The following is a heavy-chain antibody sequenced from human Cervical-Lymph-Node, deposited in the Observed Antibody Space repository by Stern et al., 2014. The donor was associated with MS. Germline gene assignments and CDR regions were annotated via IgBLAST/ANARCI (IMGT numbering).Heavy chain of an antibody. V-gene: IGHV1-3*01. Sequence: VQLVESGAEVKDPGASVKVSCKASGYSFISHAMHWVRQAPGQTFEWMGWINGDNGNTKYSQKFQGRVTITRDKTTSAAYMELSSLTSEDTAVYYCARAGYCSPSTCSDAFDIWAKGQWSPSLQ. J-gene: IGHJ3*02. CDR1: GYSFISHA. CDR3: ARAGYCSPSTCSDAFDI. CDR2: INGDNGNT. D-gene: IGHD2-15*01.